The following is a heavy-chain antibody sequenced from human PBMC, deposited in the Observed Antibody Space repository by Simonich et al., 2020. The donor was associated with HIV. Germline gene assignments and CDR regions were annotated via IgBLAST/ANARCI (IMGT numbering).Heavy chain of an antibody. CDR1: GGSFSGYY. V-gene: IGHV4-34*01. Sequence: QVRLQQWGAGLLKPSETLSLTCAVYGGSFSGYYWSWIPQSPGKGLEWIGEINHSGRTNYNPSLKRRVTVSVDTSENQFSLKLSSVTAADTALYYCARGDYYNIFTAYAFDIWGQGTMVTVSS. D-gene: IGHD3-9*01. J-gene: IGHJ3*02. CDR3: ARGDYYNIFTAYAFDI. CDR2: INHSGRT.